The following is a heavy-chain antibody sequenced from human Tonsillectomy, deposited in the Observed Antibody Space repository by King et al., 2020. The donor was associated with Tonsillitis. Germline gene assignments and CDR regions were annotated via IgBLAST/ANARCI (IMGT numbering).Heavy chain of an antibody. CDR2: ISYDGSNK. D-gene: IGHD2-15*01. CDR3: ARGGHVVVAATLDY. CDR1: GFTFSSYA. J-gene: IGHJ4*01. V-gene: IGHV3-30-3*01. Sequence: VQLVESGGGVVQPGRSLRLSCAASGFTFSSYAMHWVRQAPGKGLEWVAVISYDGSNKYYADSVKGRFTISRDNSKNTLYLQMNSLRAEDTAVYYCARGGHVVVAATLDYWGHGTLVTVSS.